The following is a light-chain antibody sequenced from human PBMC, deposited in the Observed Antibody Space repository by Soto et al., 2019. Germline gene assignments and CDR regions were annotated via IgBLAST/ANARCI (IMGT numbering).Light chain of an antibody. J-gene: IGKJ4*01. CDR1: QSVSVN. Sequence: EVVLTQSPAILSLSPGERATLSCRASQSVSVNFAWYQHKPGLAPRPLIYSASDRAPGIPARFSGSGSGTDFTLTISSLEPADFAVYYCQERNSWPRGTFGAGPKVDIK. V-gene: IGKV3-11*01. CDR3: QERNSWPRGT. CDR2: SAS.